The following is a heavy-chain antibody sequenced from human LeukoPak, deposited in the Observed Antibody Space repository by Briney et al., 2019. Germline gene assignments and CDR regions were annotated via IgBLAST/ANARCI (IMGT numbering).Heavy chain of an antibody. CDR1: GYTFTGYY. J-gene: IGHJ5*02. Sequence: ASVKVSYKASGYTFTGYYMHWVRQAPGQGGGGMGWINPNSGGTNYAQKFQGRVTMTRDTSISTAYMELSRLRSDDTAVYYCARLRYYYDSSGYYYYLNWFDPWGQGTLVTVSS. CDR3: ARLRYYYDSSGYYYYLNWFDP. V-gene: IGHV1-2*02. D-gene: IGHD3-22*01. CDR2: INPNSGGT.